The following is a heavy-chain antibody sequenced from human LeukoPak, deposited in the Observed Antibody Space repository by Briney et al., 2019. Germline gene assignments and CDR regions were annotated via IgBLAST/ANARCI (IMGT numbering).Heavy chain of an antibody. J-gene: IGHJ6*03. CDR1: GFTFSSHN. CDR2: ISSSSTTI. D-gene: IGHD2-2*01. Sequence: PGGSLRLSCAASGFTFSSHNMNWVRQAPGKGLEWVSYISSSSTTIYHADSVKGRFTISRDNAKNSLYLQMNSLRAEDTAVYYCARALSYCSSTSCSLYYYYYYMDAWGKGTTVTVSS. CDR3: ARALSYCSSTSCSLYYYYYYMDA. V-gene: IGHV3-48*01.